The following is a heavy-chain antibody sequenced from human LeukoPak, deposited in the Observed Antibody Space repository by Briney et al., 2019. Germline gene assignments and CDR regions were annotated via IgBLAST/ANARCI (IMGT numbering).Heavy chain of an antibody. Sequence: SVKVSCKASGGTFSSYAISWVRQAPGQGLEWMGGIIPIFGTANYAQKLQGRVTITADESTSTAYMELSSLRSEDTAVYYCAGWGYYDSSDPHYYYYYGMDVWGQGTTVTVSS. CDR1: GGTFSSYA. CDR2: IIPIFGTA. D-gene: IGHD3-22*01. CDR3: AGWGYYDSSDPHYYYYYGMDV. J-gene: IGHJ6*02. V-gene: IGHV1-69*13.